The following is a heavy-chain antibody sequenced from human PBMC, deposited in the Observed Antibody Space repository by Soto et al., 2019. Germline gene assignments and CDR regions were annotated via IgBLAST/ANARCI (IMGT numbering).Heavy chain of an antibody. J-gene: IGHJ5*02. CDR3: AREQQQLVRGTPSNWFDP. D-gene: IGHD6-13*01. CDR2: IYYSGST. CDR1: GGSISSGGYY. Sequence: PSETLSLTCTVSGGSISSGGYYWSWIRQHPGKGLEWIGYIYYSGSTYYNPSLKSRVTISVDTSKNQFSLKLSSVTAADTAVYYCAREQQQLVRGTPSNWFDPWGQGTLVTVSS. V-gene: IGHV4-31*03.